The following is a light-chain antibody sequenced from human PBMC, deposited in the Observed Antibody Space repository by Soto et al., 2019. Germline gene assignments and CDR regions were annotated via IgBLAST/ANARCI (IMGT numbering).Light chain of an antibody. CDR2: DVS. Sequence: QSALTQPASVSGSPGQSIAISCTGSSSDVGGYKYVSWYQQQPGKAPQRMIYDVSNRPSGVSDRFSGSKSGNTAXLTISGLQSEDEADYYCSSYTSSNSYVFGTGTKLTVL. CDR3: SSYTSSNSYV. CDR1: SSDVGGYKY. J-gene: IGLJ1*01. V-gene: IGLV2-14*03.